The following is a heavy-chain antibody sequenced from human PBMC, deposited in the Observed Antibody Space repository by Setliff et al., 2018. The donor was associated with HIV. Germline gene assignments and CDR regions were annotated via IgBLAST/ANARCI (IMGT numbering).Heavy chain of an antibody. CDR2: IYHTGST. CDR3: ARGLSVYSYANVYYYHGMDV. J-gene: IGHJ6*02. Sequence: PSETLSLTCDVSGYSISSGYYWGWIRQSPGKGLEWLATIYHTGSTSSNPSLKSRVTISVDTSKSQFSLKMTSVTAADTAVYYCARGLSVYSYANVYYYHGMDVWGQGTTVTVSS. CDR1: GYSISSGYY. V-gene: IGHV4-38-2*01. D-gene: IGHD5-18*01.